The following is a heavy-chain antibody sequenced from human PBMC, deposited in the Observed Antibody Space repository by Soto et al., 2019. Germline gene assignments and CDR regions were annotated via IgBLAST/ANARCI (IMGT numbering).Heavy chain of an antibody. CDR2: IGTAGDT. D-gene: IGHD6-19*01. J-gene: IGHJ6*02. Sequence: GGSLRLSCAASGFTFSSYDMHWVRQATGKGLEWVSAIGTAGDTYYPGSVKGRFTISRENAKNSLYLQMNSLRAEDTAVYYCARDYSSGWYGYYYGMDVWGQGTTVTVSS. V-gene: IGHV3-13*01. CDR3: ARDYSSGWYGYYYGMDV. CDR1: GFTFSSYD.